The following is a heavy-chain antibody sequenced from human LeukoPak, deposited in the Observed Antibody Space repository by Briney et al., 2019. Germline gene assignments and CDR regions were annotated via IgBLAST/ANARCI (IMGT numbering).Heavy chain of an antibody. CDR2: IYKSENT. Sequence: SETLSLTCSVSGGSISNYYWNWIRQPPGKGLEWIGYIYKSENTNYNPSLKSRVSISVDTSKNQLSLRLSSVTAADTAVYYCARGGDYVWGSYRLAYWGQGALVTVS. J-gene: IGHJ4*02. CDR3: ARGGDYVWGSYRLAY. CDR1: GGSISNYY. D-gene: IGHD3-16*02. V-gene: IGHV4-59*01.